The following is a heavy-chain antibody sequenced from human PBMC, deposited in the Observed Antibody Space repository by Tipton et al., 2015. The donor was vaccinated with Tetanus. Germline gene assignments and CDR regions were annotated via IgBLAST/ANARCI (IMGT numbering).Heavy chain of an antibody. CDR1: GGSISSYY. CDR2: VYSSGST. CDR3: ARGIMVRGVSRFDP. J-gene: IGHJ5*02. D-gene: IGHD3-10*01. V-gene: IGHV4-59*01. Sequence: TLSLTCTVSGGSISSYYWSWIRQPPGKGPEWIGNVYSSGSTNYNPSLKSRVTISVDTSKNQFSLKLSSVTAADTAVYYCARGIMVRGVSRFDPWGQGTLVTVSS.